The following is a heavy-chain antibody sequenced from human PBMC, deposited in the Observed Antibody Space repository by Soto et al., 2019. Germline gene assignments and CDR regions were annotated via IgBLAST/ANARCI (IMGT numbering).Heavy chain of an antibody. Sequence: EVQLVESGGGLVQPGGSLRLSCAASGFTFSSYSMNWVRQAPGKGLEWVSSISSSSSYIYYADSVKGRFTISRDNAKNSLYLQMNSLRAEDTAVYYCARGLGVKDAFDIWGQGTMVTVSS. D-gene: IGHD3-16*01. V-gene: IGHV3-21*01. CDR3: ARGLGVKDAFDI. CDR2: ISSSSSYI. CDR1: GFTFSSYS. J-gene: IGHJ3*02.